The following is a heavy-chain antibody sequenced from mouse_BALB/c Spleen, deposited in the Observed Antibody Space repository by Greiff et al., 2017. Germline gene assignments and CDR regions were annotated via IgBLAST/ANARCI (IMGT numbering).Heavy chain of an antibody. D-gene: IGHD2-4*01. CDR1: GYTFTSYW. CDR3: ARGATMITRVFAY. V-gene: IGHV1S132*01. Sequence: VQLQQSGAELVKPGASVKLSCKTSGYTFTSYWIQWVKQRPGQGLGRIGEIFPGTGTTYYNEKFKGKATLTIDTSSSTAYMQLSSLTSEDSAVYFCARGATMITRVFAYWGQGTLVTVSA. J-gene: IGHJ3*01. CDR2: IFPGTGTT.